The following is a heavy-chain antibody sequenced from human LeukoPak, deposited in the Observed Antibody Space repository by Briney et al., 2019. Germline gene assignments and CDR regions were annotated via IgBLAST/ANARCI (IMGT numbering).Heavy chain of an antibody. CDR2: IYPDDSDT. CDR3: ARQYYYDSSAYCPLGY. D-gene: IGHD3-22*01. J-gene: IGHJ4*02. CDR1: GYSFTSYW. Sequence: GESLKISCKGSGYSFTSYWIGWVRQMPGKGLEWMGIIYPDDSDTRYGPSFQGQVTISADKSISTAYLQWGSLKASDTAMYYCARQYYYDSSAYCPLGYWGQGTLVTVSS. V-gene: IGHV5-51*01.